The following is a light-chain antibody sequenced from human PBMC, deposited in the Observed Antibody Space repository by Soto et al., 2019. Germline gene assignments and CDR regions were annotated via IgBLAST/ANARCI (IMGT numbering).Light chain of an antibody. CDR3: SSYTSSSTPWV. CDR1: SSDVGGYNY. V-gene: IGLV2-14*01. J-gene: IGLJ1*01. Sequence: QSALTQPASVSGSPGQSITTSCTGTSSDVGGYNYVSWYQHHPGKAPKLMIYEVTNRPLGVSNRFSGSKSGNTASLTISWLQAEDEADYYCSSYTSSSTPWVFGTGTKVTVL. CDR2: EVT.